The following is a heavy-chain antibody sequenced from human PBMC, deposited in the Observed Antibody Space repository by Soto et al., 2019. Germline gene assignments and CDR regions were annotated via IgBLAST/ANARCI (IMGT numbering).Heavy chain of an antibody. J-gene: IGHJ4*02. V-gene: IGHV4-31*03. CDR1: GDSISRYGFY. Sequence: QVQLQESGPGLVKPSQTLSLTCSVSGDSISRYGFYWSWIRQRPGKGLEWIGYISYSGNPYFNPSLRSRATISIDTSKNQFALRLSSVNAADTAVYYCATRGITLYHFDSWGQGTMVTVSS. CDR3: ATRGITLYHFDS. D-gene: IGHD3-10*01. CDR2: ISYSGNP.